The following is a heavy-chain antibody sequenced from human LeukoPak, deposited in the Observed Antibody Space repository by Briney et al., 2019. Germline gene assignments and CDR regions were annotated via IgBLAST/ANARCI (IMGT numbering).Heavy chain of an antibody. D-gene: IGHD4-11*01. J-gene: IGHJ6*02. CDR2: ISSSSSYI. V-gene: IGHV3-21*01. Sequence: GGSLRLSCAASGFTFSSYSMNWVRQAPGKGLEWVSSISSSSSYIYYADSVKGRFTISRDNAKNSLYLQMNSLRAEDTAVYYCARDYSNSNYYYYGTDVWGQGTTVTVSS. CDR3: ARDYSNSNYYYYGTDV. CDR1: GFTFSSYS.